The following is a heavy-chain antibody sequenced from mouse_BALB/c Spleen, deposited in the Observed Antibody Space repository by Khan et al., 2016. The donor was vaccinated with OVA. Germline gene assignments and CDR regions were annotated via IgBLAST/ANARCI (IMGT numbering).Heavy chain of an antibody. CDR2: ISTYSGNT. Sequence: QVQLKQSGPELVRPGVSVKISCKGSGYTFTDYAMHWVKQSHAKSLEWIGLISTYSGNTNYKQKFKGKATMPVDKSSSTAYMELARLTSEDSAIYYCTRPGYDGYYDYWGQGTTLTVSS. V-gene: IGHV1S137*01. CDR3: TRPGYDGYYDY. J-gene: IGHJ2*01. CDR1: GYTFTDYA. D-gene: IGHD2-3*01.